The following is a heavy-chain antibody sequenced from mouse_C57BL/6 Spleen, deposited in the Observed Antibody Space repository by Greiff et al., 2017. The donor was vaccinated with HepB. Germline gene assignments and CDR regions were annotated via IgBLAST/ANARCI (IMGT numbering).Heavy chain of an antibody. D-gene: IGHD4-1*01. Sequence: EVKVVESGPELVKPGASVKISCKASGYSFTGYYMNWVKQSPEKSLEWIGEINPSTGGTTSNQKFKAKATLTVDKSSSTAYMQLKSLTSEDSAVYYCARRLDWYFDVWGTGPTVTVSS. CDR1: GYSFTGYY. CDR2: INPSTGGT. CDR3: ARRLDWYFDV. V-gene: IGHV1-42*01. J-gene: IGHJ1*03.